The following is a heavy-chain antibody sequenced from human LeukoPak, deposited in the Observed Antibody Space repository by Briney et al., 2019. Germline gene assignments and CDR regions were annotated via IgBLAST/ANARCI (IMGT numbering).Heavy chain of an antibody. CDR1: GYSFTSHY. Sequence: ASVKVSCKASGYSFTSHYMHWVRQAPGQGLEWMGWINPNSGGTNYAQKFQGRVTMTRDTSISTAYMELSRLRSDDTAVYYCARGVQLSGSDIWGQGTMVTVSS. D-gene: IGHD5-18*01. J-gene: IGHJ3*02. CDR2: INPNSGGT. V-gene: IGHV1-2*02. CDR3: ARGVQLSGSDI.